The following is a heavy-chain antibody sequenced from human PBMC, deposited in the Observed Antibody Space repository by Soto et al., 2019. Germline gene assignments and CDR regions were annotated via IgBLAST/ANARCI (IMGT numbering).Heavy chain of an antibody. CDR1: GYTFTSYG. CDR2: TSAYNGNT. D-gene: IGHD2-15*01. Sequence: QVQLVQSGAEVKKPGASVKVSCKASGYTFTSYGISWVRQAPGQGLEWMGWTSAYNGNTNYAQKLQGRVTMTTDTSTSTAYMELRSLRSDDTAVYYCASFGYCSGGSCYEGPNAFDIWGQGTMVTVSS. CDR3: ASFGYCSGGSCYEGPNAFDI. V-gene: IGHV1-18*01. J-gene: IGHJ3*02.